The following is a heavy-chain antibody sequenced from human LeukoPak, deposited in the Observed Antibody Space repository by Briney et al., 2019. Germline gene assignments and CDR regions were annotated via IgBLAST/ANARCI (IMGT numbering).Heavy chain of an antibody. Sequence: SSETLSLTCTVSGGSISSGSYYWSWIRQPAGKGLEWIGRIYTSGSTNYNPSLKSRVTISVDTSKNQFSLKLSSVTAADTAVYYCARDRSFSGSYLDYWAREPWSPSPQ. CDR3: ARDRSFSGSYLDY. D-gene: IGHD1-26*01. J-gene: IGHJ4*02. V-gene: IGHV4-61*02. CDR2: IYTSGST. CDR1: GGSISSGSYY.